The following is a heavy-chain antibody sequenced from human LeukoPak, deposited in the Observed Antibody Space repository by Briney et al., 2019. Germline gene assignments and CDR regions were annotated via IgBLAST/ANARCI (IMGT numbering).Heavy chain of an antibody. Sequence: PSETLSLTCTVSGGSLSTYYWSWIRQPPGKGLEWIGYIHDSGSTHYTFSLKSRVTMSLDTSKNQFSLKLTSVTAADTAVYYCARTDYSNTNWFDPWGQGTLVTVSP. CDR1: GGSLSTYY. D-gene: IGHD4-11*01. CDR2: IHDSGST. J-gene: IGHJ5*02. V-gene: IGHV4-59*12. CDR3: ARTDYSNTNWFDP.